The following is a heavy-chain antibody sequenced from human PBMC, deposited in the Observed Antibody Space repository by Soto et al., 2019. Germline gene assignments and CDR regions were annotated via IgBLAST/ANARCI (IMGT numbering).Heavy chain of an antibody. CDR1: GGSISSYY. CDR2: IYYSGTT. Sequence: PSETLSLTCTVSGGSISSYYWSWIRQPPGKGLEWIGYIYYSGTTYYSPSLKSRISISLDTSKNQFSLKLSSMTAADSAIYYCASGYKFPFHSWGHGTLVTVSS. D-gene: IGHD6-25*01. V-gene: IGHV4-59*12. J-gene: IGHJ5*01. CDR3: ASGYKFPFHS.